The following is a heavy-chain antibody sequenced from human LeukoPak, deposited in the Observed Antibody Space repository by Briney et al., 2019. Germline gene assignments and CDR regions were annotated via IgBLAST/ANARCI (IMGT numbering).Heavy chain of an antibody. CDR3: ARRNVDTAMVGY. V-gene: IGHV4-39*07. CDR2: IYYSGTT. CDR1: GGSISSNDYY. J-gene: IGHJ4*02. Sequence: SETLSLTCTVSGGSISSNDYYWGWIRQPPGKGLEWIGSIYYSGTTYYNPSLKSRVTISVDTSKNQFSLKLSSVTAADTAVYYCARRNVDTAMVGYWGQGTLVTVSS. D-gene: IGHD5-18*01.